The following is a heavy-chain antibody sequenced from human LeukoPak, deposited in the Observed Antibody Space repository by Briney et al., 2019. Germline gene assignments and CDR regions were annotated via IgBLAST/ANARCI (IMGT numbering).Heavy chain of an antibody. D-gene: IGHD6-13*01. CDR3: ARVSSSSWFVCDS. V-gene: IGHV3-7*01. CDR2: IKQYGSEK. CDR1: GFTFSSYW. Sequence: GWSLTLSCAASGFTFSSYWMTWVGQAPGKGLEGVANIKQYGSEKYYVDSVMGRFTISRDNARISLYLQMSSLRAEDTAVYYCARVSSSSWFVCDSWGQGTLVTVSS. J-gene: IGHJ4*02.